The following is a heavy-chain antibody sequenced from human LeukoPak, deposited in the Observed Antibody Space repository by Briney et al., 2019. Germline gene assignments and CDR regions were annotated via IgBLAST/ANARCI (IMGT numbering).Heavy chain of an antibody. Sequence: GASVKVSCKASGYIFTGYYMHWVRQAPGQGLEWMGWINPNSGDTNYAQKFQGRVTMTRDTSISTAYMELSRLRSDDTAVYYCARDSSSWGDYFDYWGQGTLVTVSS. D-gene: IGHD6-13*01. CDR1: GYIFTGYY. J-gene: IGHJ4*02. CDR3: ARDSSSWGDYFDY. V-gene: IGHV1-2*02. CDR2: INPNSGDT.